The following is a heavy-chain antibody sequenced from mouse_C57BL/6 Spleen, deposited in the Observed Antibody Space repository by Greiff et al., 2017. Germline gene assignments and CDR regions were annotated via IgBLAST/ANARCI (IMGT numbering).Heavy chain of an antibody. J-gene: IGHJ1*03. D-gene: IGHD2-2*01. CDR2: INPSTGGT. CDR3: ARCGYDEGPHWYFDV. CDR1: GYSFTGYY. V-gene: IGHV1-42*01. Sequence: EVQLQQSGPELVKPGASVKIFCKASGYSFTGYYMNWVKQSPEKSLEWIGEINPSTGGTTYNQKFKAKATLTVDKSSSTAYMQLKSLTSEDSAVYYCARCGYDEGPHWYFDVWGTGTTVTVSS.